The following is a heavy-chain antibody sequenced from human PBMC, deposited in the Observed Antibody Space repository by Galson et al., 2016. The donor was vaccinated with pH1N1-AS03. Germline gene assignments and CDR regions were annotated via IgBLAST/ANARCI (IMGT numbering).Heavy chain of an antibody. CDR2: IYWNDAK. Sequence: PALVKPTQTLTLTCTFSGFSLSTTSVGVGWIRQPPGKALEWLALIYWNDAKRYSPSLKSRLTITKDTSRNQVVLTMTNVDPVDTATSYCTNAGTGYSSSWTCFDYWGQGTPVTVSS. D-gene: IGHD6-13*01. CDR3: TNAGTGYSSSWTCFDY. J-gene: IGHJ4*02. V-gene: IGHV2-5*01. CDR1: GFSLSTTSVG.